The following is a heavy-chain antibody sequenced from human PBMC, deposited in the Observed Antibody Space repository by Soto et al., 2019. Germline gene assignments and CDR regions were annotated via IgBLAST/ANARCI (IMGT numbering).Heavy chain of an antibody. D-gene: IGHD2-21*02. J-gene: IGHJ4*02. V-gene: IGHV4-31*03. Sequence: QMQLQASGPGLVKPSQTLSLTCNVSGGSISSGTSYWTWIRQHPGEGLEWIGHIYFTGATYSNPSLKSRLTMSVDTSKNQFSLKLTSVTAADTATYYCASIPRRGYSYGIDYWGQGTLVTVSS. CDR3: ASIPRRGYSYGIDY. CDR1: GGSISSGTSY. CDR2: IYFTGAT.